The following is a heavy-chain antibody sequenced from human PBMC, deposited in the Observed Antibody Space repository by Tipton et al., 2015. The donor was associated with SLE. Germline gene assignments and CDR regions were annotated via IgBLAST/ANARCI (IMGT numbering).Heavy chain of an antibody. J-gene: IGHJ5*02. V-gene: IGHV4-39*07. Sequence: TLSLTCSVSGEFISSNNYYWGWIRQSPGKDLEWIGSINHSGNTHYNPSLKSRVTISVDTSKNQFSLKLTSAAAADTAIYYCARDPTFMGPFYDRNWFDPCRRGRLVTVSS. CDR1: GEFISSNNYY. CDR3: ARDPTFMGPFYDRNWFDP. D-gene: IGHD3-9*01. CDR2: INHSGNT.